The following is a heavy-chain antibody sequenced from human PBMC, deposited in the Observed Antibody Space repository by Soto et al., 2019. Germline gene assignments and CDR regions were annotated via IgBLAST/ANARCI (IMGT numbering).Heavy chain of an antibody. CDR1: GFTFSSYS. D-gene: IGHD5-12*01. CDR3: ARDGYGGYAYYYYYYMDV. J-gene: IGHJ6*03. CDR2: ISSSSSYI. V-gene: IGHV3-21*01. Sequence: GGSLRLSCAASGFTFSSYSMNWVRQAPGKGLEWVSSISSSSSYIYYADSVKGRFTISRDNAKNSLYLQMNSLRAEDTAVYYCARDGYGGYAYYYYYYMDVWGKGTTVTVSS.